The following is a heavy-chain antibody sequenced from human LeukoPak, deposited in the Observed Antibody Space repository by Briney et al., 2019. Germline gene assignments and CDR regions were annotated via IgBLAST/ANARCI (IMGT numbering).Heavy chain of an antibody. CDR1: GYTLTGLS. CDR3: ATDHESVGMSYNWFDP. CDR2: FDPEDGET. D-gene: IGHD2-21*01. Sequence: ASVKVSCKVSGYTLTGLSMHWVRQAPGKGLEWMGGFDPEDGETIYAQKFQGRVTMTEDTSTDTAYMELSSLRSEDTAVYYCATDHESVGMSYNWFDPWGQGTLVTVSS. V-gene: IGHV1-24*01. J-gene: IGHJ5*02.